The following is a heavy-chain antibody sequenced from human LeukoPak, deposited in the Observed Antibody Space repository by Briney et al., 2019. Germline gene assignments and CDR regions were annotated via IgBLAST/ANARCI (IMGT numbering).Heavy chain of an antibody. Sequence: QPGGSLRLSCAASGFTFSDHYMDWVRQAPGKGLEWVGRIRNKVHSYATEYAASVQGRFTISRDDSSLYLQMNSLKTEDTPVYYCARAAYEHEFDYWGQGTLVTVSS. V-gene: IGHV3-72*01. J-gene: IGHJ4*02. CDR2: IRNKVHSYAT. CDR3: ARAAYEHEFDY. CDR1: GFTFSDHY. D-gene: IGHD5-12*01.